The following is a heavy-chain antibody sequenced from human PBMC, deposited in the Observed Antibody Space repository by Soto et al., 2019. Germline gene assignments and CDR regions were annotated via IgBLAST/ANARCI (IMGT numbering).Heavy chain of an antibody. CDR3: ARGNPFNYAGFDV. V-gene: IGHV1-8*01. D-gene: IGHD3-16*01. CDR2: MNAKSGDT. Sequence: QAHLEQSGAEVQRPGASVKVSCKASGYTFSDFDINWLRQASGQGPEWMGWMNAKSGDTFFAQRFQGKFNMTGDTSLSTAYMEVGSLTSDDTAMYYCARGNPFNYAGFDVWGQGTTVAVSS. CDR1: GYTFSDFD. J-gene: IGHJ6*02.